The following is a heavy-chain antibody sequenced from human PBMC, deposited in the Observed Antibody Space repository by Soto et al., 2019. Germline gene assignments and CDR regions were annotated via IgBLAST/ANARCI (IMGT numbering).Heavy chain of an antibody. CDR1: GGTFSSYA. Sequence: QVQLVQSGAEVKKPGSSVKVSCKASGGTFSSYAISWVRQAPGQGLEWMGGIIPIFGTANYAQKFQGRVTITADEATSTAYLELSSLRSEDTAVYYCARITRRDGYNWVLLGAFDIWGQGTMVTVSS. J-gene: IGHJ3*02. CDR3: ARITRRDGYNWVLLGAFDI. D-gene: IGHD5-12*01. V-gene: IGHV1-69*01. CDR2: IIPIFGTA.